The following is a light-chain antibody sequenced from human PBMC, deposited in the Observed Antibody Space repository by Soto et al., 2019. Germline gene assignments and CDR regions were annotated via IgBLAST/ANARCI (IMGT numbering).Light chain of an antibody. CDR2: GAS. Sequence: EVVMTQSPATLSVSTGESATLSCRASQSVSSSLAWYQQKPGQAPRLLIYGASTRATGIPARFSGSGSETEFTLTISSLQSEDFAVYYWEQYNNWWTFGQGTKVEIK. V-gene: IGKV3-15*01. CDR3: EQYNNWWT. J-gene: IGKJ1*01. CDR1: QSVSSS.